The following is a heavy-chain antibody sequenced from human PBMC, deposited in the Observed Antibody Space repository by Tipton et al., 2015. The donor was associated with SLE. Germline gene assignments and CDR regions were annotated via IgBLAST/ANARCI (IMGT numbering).Heavy chain of an antibody. J-gene: IGHJ4*02. Sequence: SLRLSCAASGSVPGYTFGGLWMTWVRQAPGKGLEWVANKNEHGSDKYYVDSVKGRFTVSRDNAKNSLYLQMNSLRVDDTAVYYCAGGGSNSVMYWEDWGQGTLVTVSS. CDR3: AGGGSNSVMYWED. CDR2: KNEHGSDK. D-gene: IGHD2-8*02. V-gene: IGHV3-7*01. CDR1: GSVPGYTFGGLW.